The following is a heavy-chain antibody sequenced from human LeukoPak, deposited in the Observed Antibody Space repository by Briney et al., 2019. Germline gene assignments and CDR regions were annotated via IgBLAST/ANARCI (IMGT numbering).Heavy chain of an antibody. V-gene: IGHV3-48*01. CDR1: GFTFRSYT. J-gene: IGHJ4*02. Sequence: PGGSLRLSCAASGFTFRSYTMNWVRQAPGKGLEWISYISTDSTTIYYADSVRGRFTISRDNAKNSLYLQMNRLRAEDTAVYYCAREDEELLWFGVARGIDYWGQGTLVTVSS. D-gene: IGHD3-10*01. CDR2: ISTDSTTI. CDR3: AREDEELLWFGVARGIDY.